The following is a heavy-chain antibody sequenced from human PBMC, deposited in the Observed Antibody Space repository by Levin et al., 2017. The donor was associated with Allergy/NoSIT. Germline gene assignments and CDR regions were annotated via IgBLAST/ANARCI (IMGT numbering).Heavy chain of an antibody. Sequence: SGPTLVKPTQTLTLTCTFSGFSLSTSQMRVNWIRQTPGKALEWLARIDWDDDKFYSTSLKTRLAISKDTSKNQVVLTMTNMDPVDTATYYCARSTIAAALFDNWGQGTLVTVSS. CDR1: GFSLSTSQMR. J-gene: IGHJ4*02. V-gene: IGHV2-70*04. CDR2: IDWDDDK. D-gene: IGHD6-13*01. CDR3: ARSTIAAALFDN.